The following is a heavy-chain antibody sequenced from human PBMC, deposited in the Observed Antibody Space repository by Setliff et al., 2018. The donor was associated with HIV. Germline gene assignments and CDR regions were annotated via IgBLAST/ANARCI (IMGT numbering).Heavy chain of an antibody. J-gene: IGHJ5*01. CDR2: IRPADSDT. V-gene: IGHV5-51*01. Sequence: PGESLKISCKASGYNFTTNWVGWVRQMPGKGLEWTGIIRPADSDTRVSPSFQGRVTISADKSISSTYLQWSSLKASDTAMYYCARVFSAGWFDSWGQGTLVTVSS. CDR3: ARVFSAGWFDS. CDR1: GYNFTTNW. D-gene: IGHD6-13*01.